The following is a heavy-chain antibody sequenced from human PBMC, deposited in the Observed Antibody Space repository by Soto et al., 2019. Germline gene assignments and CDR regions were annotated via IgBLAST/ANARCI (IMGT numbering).Heavy chain of an antibody. CDR2: IYWDDDK. CDR1: GFSLSTSGVG. CDR3: AHMVWQGGPLNYNFWSGPDY. Sequence: QITLKESGPTLVKPTQTLTLTCTFSGFSLSTSGVGVGWIRHPPGKALEWLALIYWDDDKRYSPSLKSRLTITKDTSKNQVVLTMTNMDPVDTATYYCAHMVWQGGPLNYNFWSGPDYWGQGTLVTVSS. V-gene: IGHV2-5*02. D-gene: IGHD3-3*01. J-gene: IGHJ4*02.